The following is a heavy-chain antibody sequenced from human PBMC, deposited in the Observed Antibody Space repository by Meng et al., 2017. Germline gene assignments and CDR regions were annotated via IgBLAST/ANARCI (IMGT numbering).Heavy chain of an antibody. CDR1: GYTFTNYD. CDR3: ARVYGDIDY. V-gene: IGHV1-8*01. D-gene: IGHD4-17*01. CDR2: MNPKSGNT. J-gene: IGHJ4*02. Sequence: QVQRGHSVAEVKKPGSSVKVSCKTSGYTFTNYDINWVRQATGQGLEWVGWMNPKSGNTGFAQKFQGRVTMTRDTSITTAYMELSSLRSEDTAVYYCARVYGDIDYWGQGTLVTVSS.